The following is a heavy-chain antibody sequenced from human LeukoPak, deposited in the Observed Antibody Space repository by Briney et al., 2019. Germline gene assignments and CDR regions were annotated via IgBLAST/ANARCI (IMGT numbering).Heavy chain of an antibody. CDR2: ITGGRYAT. V-gene: IGHV3-23*01. Sequence: GGSLRLSCAASGFTVSSFAMSWVRQAPGKGLEWVSSITGGRYATYNTDCVKGRFTISRDNAKNTLYLQMNSLRADDTAIYYCTKDPNGDYIGAFDPWGQGTLVTVSS. D-gene: IGHD4-17*01. J-gene: IGHJ5*02. CDR3: TKDPNGDYIGAFDP. CDR1: GFTVSSFA.